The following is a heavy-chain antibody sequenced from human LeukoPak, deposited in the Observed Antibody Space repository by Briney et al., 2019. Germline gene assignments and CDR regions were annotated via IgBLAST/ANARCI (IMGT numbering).Heavy chain of an antibody. CDR1: GYSFTSYW. V-gene: IGHV5-51*01. CDR3: ARDGRPLVGYYGSGSYYKPLEDYYYYGMDV. CDR2: IYPGDSDT. D-gene: IGHD3-10*01. Sequence: GESLKISCKGSGYSFTSYWIGWVRQMPGKGLEWMGIIYPGDSDTRYSPSFQGQVTISADKSISTAYLQWSSLKASDTAMYYCARDGRPLVGYYGSGSYYKPLEDYYYYGMDVWGQGTTVTVSS. J-gene: IGHJ6*02.